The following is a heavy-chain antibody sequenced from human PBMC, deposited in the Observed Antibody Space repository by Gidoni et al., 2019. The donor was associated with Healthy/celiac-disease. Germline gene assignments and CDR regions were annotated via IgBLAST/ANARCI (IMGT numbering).Heavy chain of an antibody. J-gene: IGHJ3*01. CDR3: ATLNPDYYDSSGGD. CDR1: GYTLTELS. V-gene: IGHV1-24*01. D-gene: IGHD3-22*01. CDR2: FDPEDGET. Sequence: QVQLVQSGSEVKKPESSVKVSCQVSGYTLTELSMHWVRQAPGKGLEWMGGFDPEDGETIYAQKFQGRVTMTEDTSTDTAYMELSSLRSEDTAVYYCATLNPDYYDSSGGDWGQGTMVTVSS.